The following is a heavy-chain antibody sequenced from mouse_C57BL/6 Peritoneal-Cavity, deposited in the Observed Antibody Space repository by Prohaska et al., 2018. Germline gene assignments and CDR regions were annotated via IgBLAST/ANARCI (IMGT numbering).Heavy chain of an antibody. J-gene: IGHJ1*03. CDR3: MRYGNYWYFDV. CDR1: GFTFSGFW. D-gene: IGHD2-1*01. CDR2: INSDGSAI. Sequence: EVRLLETGGGLVQPGGSRGLSCEGSGFTFSGFWMSWVRQKPGKTLEWIGDINSDGSAINYAPSIKDRFTIFRDNDKSALYLQMSNVRSEDTATYFCMRYGNYWYFDVWGTGTTVTVSS. V-gene: IGHV11-2*01.